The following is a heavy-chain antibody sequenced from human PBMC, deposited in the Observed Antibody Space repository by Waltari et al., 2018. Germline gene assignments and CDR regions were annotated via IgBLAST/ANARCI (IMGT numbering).Heavy chain of an antibody. CDR3: ARDSDYLDY. CDR1: GFTFSSYA. D-gene: IGHD1-26*01. Sequence: QVQLVESGGGVVQPGRSLRLSCAASGFTFSSYAMHWVRQAPGKGLEWVAVISDDGSNKYYADSVKGRFTSSRDNSKNTLYLQMNSLRAEDTAVYYCARDSDYLDYWGQGTLVTVSS. CDR2: ISDDGSNK. V-gene: IGHV3-30*01. J-gene: IGHJ4*02.